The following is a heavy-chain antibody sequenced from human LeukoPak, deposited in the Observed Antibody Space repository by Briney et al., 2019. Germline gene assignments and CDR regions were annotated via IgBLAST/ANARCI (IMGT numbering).Heavy chain of an antibody. CDR3: ARVGIAAAGTLLWFDP. D-gene: IGHD6-13*01. J-gene: IGHJ5*02. CDR1: GFTFSSYA. V-gene: IGHV3-30*04. CDR2: ISYDGSNE. Sequence: GGSLRLSCAASGFTFSSYAMHWVRQAPGKGLEWVAVISYDGSNEYYADSVKGRFTISRDNSKNTLYLQMNSLRAEDTAVYYCARVGIAAAGTLLWFDPWGQGTLVTVSS.